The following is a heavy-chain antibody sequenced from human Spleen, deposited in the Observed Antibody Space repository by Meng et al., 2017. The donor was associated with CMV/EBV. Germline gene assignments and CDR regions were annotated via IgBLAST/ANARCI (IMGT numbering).Heavy chain of an antibody. CDR3: ARDSTLYCSSATCYSLWWFDP. V-gene: IGHV1-2*02. Sequence: YSHWMRQAPGQGLEWMGWINPDSGGTNYAQKFQGRVTMTRDTSIRTAYMELRRLRSDDTAVYFCARDSTLYCSSATCYSLWWFDPWGQGTLVTVSS. CDR1: Y. CDR2: INPDSGGT. D-gene: IGHD2-2*01. J-gene: IGHJ5*02.